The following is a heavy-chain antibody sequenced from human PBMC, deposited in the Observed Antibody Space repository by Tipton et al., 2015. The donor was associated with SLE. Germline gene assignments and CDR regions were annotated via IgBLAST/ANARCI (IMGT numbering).Heavy chain of an antibody. CDR3: ARDSGFTYGLPGAFDI. V-gene: IGHV3-9*01. D-gene: IGHD2-8*01. CDR1: GFTFHHYA. CDR2: ISWNSGSI. Sequence: SLRLSCAVSGFTFHHYAMTWVRQAPGKGLEWVSGISWNSGSIGYADSVKGRFTISRDNSKNTLHLEMNSLRAEDTALYYCARDSGFTYGLPGAFDIWGLGTMVTVSS. J-gene: IGHJ3*02.